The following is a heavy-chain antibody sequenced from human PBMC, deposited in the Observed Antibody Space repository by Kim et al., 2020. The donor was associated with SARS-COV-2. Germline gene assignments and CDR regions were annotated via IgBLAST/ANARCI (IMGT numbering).Heavy chain of an antibody. CDR3: ARVDRRPSLRSYYYYMDV. V-gene: IGHV3-53*04. J-gene: IGHJ6*03. D-gene: IGHD2-2*03. CDR1: GFTVSSNY. Sequence: GGSLRLSCAASGFTVSSNYMSWVRQAPGKGLEWVSVIYSGGSTYYADSVKGRFTISRHNSKNTLYLQMNSLRAEDTAVYYCARVDRRPSLRSYYYYMDVWGKGTTVTVSS. CDR2: IYSGGST.